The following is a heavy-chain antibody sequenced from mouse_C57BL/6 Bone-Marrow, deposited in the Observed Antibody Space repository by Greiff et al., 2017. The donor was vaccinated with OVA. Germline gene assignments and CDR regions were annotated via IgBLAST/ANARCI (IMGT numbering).Heavy chain of an antibody. Sequence: EVHLVESGGDLVKPGGSLKLSCAASGFTFSSYGMSWVRQTPDKRLEWVATISSGGSYTYYPDSVKGRFTISRDNAKNTLYLQMSSLKSEDTAMYYCARHPYGSSLFAYWGQGTLVTVSA. CDR1: GFTFSSYG. D-gene: IGHD1-1*01. CDR3: ARHPYGSSLFAY. V-gene: IGHV5-6*01. CDR2: ISSGGSYT. J-gene: IGHJ3*01.